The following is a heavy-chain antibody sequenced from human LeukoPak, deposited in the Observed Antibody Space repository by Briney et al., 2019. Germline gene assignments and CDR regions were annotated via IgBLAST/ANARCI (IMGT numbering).Heavy chain of an antibody. Sequence: PGGSPRLSWAASGFPFSRFAVSWVRQAAGKRLEWVSAISGSGGSTYFADSVKGRFTISRDNSKNTLYLQMNSLRAEDTAVYYCAKPYDSGTFPPGYWGQGTLVTVSS. D-gene: IGHD3-10*01. CDR3: AKPYDSGTFPPGY. J-gene: IGHJ4*02. CDR2: ISGSGGST. V-gene: IGHV3-23*01. CDR1: GFPFSRFA.